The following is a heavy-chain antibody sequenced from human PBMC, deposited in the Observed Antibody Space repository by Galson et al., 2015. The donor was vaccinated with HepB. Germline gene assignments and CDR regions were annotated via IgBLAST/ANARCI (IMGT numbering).Heavy chain of an antibody. Sequence: SVKVSCKASGGTFSSYAISWVRQAPGQGLEWMGRIIPILGIANYAQKFQGRVTITADKSTSTAYMELSSLRSEDTAVYYCASIAYCGGDCYSPLDYWGQGTLVTVSS. CDR1: GGTFSSYA. D-gene: IGHD2-21*01. CDR2: IIPILGIA. CDR3: ASIAYCGGDCYSPLDY. J-gene: IGHJ4*02. V-gene: IGHV1-69*04.